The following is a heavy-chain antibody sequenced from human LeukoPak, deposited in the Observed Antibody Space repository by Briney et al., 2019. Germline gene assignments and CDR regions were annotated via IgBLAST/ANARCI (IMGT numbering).Heavy chain of an antibody. CDR3: ARDDYGDYRFDY. Sequence: SVKVSCKASGGTFSSYAISWVRQAPGQGLEWMGGIIPIFGTANYAQKFQGRVTITADESTSTAYMELSSQRSEDTAVYYCARDDYGDYRFDYWGQGTLVTVSS. CDR2: IIPIFGTA. D-gene: IGHD4-17*01. CDR1: GGTFSSYA. J-gene: IGHJ4*02. V-gene: IGHV1-69*13.